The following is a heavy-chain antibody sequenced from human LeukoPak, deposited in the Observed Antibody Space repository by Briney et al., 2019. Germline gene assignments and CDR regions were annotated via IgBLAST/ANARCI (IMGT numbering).Heavy chain of an antibody. CDR3: ARKPYGSGKGNWYFDL. J-gene: IGHJ2*01. CDR2: IYISGST. Sequence: PSETLSLTCTVSGGSISSYYWSWIRQPAAKGLEWIGRIYISGSTNYNPSLKSRVTMSGDTSKNQFSLKLSSVTAADAAVYYWARKPYGSGKGNWYFDLWGRGTLVTVSS. D-gene: IGHD3-10*01. CDR1: GGSISSYY. V-gene: IGHV4-4*07.